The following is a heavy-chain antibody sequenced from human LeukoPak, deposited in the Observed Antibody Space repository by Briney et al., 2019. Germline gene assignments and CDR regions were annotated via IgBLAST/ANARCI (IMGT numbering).Heavy chain of an antibody. Sequence: SEKVSCKASGGTFSSYAISWVRQAPGQGLEWMGRIIPILGIANYAQKFQGRVTITADKSTSTAYMELSSLRSEDTAVYYCASGNYDSSGYYWYWGQGTLVTVSS. V-gene: IGHV1-69*04. CDR1: GGTFSSYA. CDR2: IIPILGIA. CDR3: ASGNYDSSGYYWY. D-gene: IGHD3-22*01. J-gene: IGHJ4*02.